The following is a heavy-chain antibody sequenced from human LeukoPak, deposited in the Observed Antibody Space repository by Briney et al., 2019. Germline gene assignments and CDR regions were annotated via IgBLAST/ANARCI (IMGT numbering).Heavy chain of an antibody. V-gene: IGHV1-69*06. CDR3: ARDTGPSSGWYRTYYYYYMDV. D-gene: IGHD6-19*01. J-gene: IGHJ6*03. Sequence: ASVKVSCKASGGTFSSYAISWVRQAPGQGLEWMGGIIPIFGTANYAQKFQGRVTITADKSTSTAYMELNSLRAEDTALYYCARDTGPSSGWYRTYYYYYMDVWGKGTTVTVSS. CDR2: IIPIFGTA. CDR1: GGTFSSYA.